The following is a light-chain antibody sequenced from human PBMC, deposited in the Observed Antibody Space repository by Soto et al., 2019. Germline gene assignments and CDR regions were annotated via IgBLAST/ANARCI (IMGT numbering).Light chain of an antibody. Sequence: EIVMTQSPATLSVSPGEGATLSCRASQGVNSTLAWYQQKPCQPPMLLIYGASRRASGVPGRCSGSGSGTDLSLTISSLQPEDFAVYYCQQRSTCPGTFGQGTRLEIK. CDR2: GAS. CDR3: QQRSTCPGT. J-gene: IGKJ5*01. CDR1: QGVNST. V-gene: IGKV3-15*01.